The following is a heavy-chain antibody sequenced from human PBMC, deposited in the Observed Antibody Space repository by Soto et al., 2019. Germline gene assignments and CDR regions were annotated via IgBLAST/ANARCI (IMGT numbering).Heavy chain of an antibody. V-gene: IGHV4-31*03. CDR2: IYYSGST. CDR3: TRGTRPYGMDV. D-gene: IGHD6-6*01. Sequence: PSETLSLTCTVSGGSMSSGGYYWSWIRQHPGKGLEWIGYIYYSGSTYYNPSLKSRVTISVDTSKNQFSLKLSSVTAEATGVYWCTRGTRPYGMDVWGQGTTVTVSS. CDR1: GGSMSSGGYY. J-gene: IGHJ6*02.